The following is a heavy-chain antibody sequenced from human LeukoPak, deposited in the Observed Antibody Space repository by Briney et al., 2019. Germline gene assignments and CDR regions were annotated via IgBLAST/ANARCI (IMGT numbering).Heavy chain of an antibody. Sequence: PGGSLRLSCAASGFTVSSNYMSWVRQAPGKGLEWVSVIYSGGSTYYADSVKGRFTISRDNSKNTLYLQMNSLRAEDTAVYYCARVLRDLKGYWYFDLWGRGTLVTVSS. D-gene: IGHD5-24*01. J-gene: IGHJ2*01. V-gene: IGHV3-53*01. CDR3: ARVLRDLKGYWYFDL. CDR2: IYSGGST. CDR1: GFTVSSNY.